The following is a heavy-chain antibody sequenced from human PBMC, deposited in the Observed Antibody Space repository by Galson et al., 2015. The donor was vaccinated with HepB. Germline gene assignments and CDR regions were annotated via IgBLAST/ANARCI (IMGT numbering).Heavy chain of an antibody. Sequence: SLRLSCAASGFTFSSHWMSWVRQAPGKGLEWVANIKQDGSEKYYVDSVKGRFTISRDNAKNSLYLQMNSLRAEDTAVYYCARDSTITMVRGGRGYYYYYGMDVWVQGTTVTVSS. V-gene: IGHV3-7*01. CDR1: GFTFSSHW. J-gene: IGHJ6*02. CDR2: IKQDGSEK. D-gene: IGHD3-10*01. CDR3: ARDSTITMVRGGRGYYYYYGMDV.